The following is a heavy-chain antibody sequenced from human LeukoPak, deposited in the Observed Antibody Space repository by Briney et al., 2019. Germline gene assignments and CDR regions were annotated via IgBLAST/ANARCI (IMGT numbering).Heavy chain of an antibody. J-gene: IGHJ4*02. CDR2: LRGNGET. D-gene: IGHD3-16*01. V-gene: IGHV3-23*01. Sequence: KGLEWVSSLRGNGETFYAESVKGRFTLSSDSSRNTVYLHLNNLKVEDTAMYYCARASWVSSTDAVRWGQVTLVTVSS. CDR3: ARASWVSSTDAVR.